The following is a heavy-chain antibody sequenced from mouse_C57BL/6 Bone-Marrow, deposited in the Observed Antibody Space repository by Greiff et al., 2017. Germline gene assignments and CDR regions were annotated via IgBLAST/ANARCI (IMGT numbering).Heavy chain of an antibody. Sequence: EVQLVESGEGLVKPGGSLKLSCAASGFTFSSYAMSWVRQTPEQRLEWVAYISSGGDYTYYADTVKGRFTISRDNARNTLYLQLSSLTSENTAMYYCTGGGVYEYEGGGYYYALDYWGQGTSVTVSS. V-gene: IGHV5-9-1*02. J-gene: IGHJ4*01. CDR1: GFTFSSYA. CDR2: ISSGGDYT. CDR3: TGGGVYEYEGGGYYYALDY. D-gene: IGHD2-4*01.